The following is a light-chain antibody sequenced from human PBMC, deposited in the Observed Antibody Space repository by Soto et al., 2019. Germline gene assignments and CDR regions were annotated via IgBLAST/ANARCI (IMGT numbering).Light chain of an antibody. V-gene: IGKV3-20*01. J-gene: IGKJ1*01. CDR1: QSVSSSY. CDR2: GAS. Sequence: EIVLTQSPATLSLSPGERATLSCRASQSVSSSYLAWYQQKPGQAPRLLIYGASSRATGIPDRFSGSGPGTDFTHTVSRLEPEDVGGYYCKQYGSTAWTFGQGTKVDIK. CDR3: KQYGSTAWT.